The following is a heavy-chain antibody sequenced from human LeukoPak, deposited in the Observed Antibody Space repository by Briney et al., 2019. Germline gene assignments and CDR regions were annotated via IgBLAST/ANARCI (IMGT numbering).Heavy chain of an antibody. CDR3: ARRAGAYSHPYDY. Sequence: GGSLRLSCAASGFTFSSYAMNWVRQAPGKGLEWVSGISGSGGSTYYADSVKGRFTISRDNSKNTLYLQMNSLRAEDTAVYYCARRAGAYSHPYDYWGQGTLVTVSS. J-gene: IGHJ4*02. CDR1: GFTFSSYA. D-gene: IGHD4/OR15-4a*01. V-gene: IGHV3-23*01. CDR2: ISGSGGST.